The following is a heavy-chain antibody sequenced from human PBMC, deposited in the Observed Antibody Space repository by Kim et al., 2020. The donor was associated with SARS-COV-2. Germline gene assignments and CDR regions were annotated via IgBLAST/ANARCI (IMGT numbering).Heavy chain of an antibody. V-gene: IGHV4-31*03. CDR3: ARDSMGYDSSGYTFDY. Sequence: SETLSLTCTVSGGSISSGGYYWSWIRQHPGKGLEWIGYIYYSGSTYYNPSLKSRVTISVDTSKNQFSLKLSSVTAADTAVYYCARDSMGYDSSGYTFDYWGQGTLVTVSS. CDR2: IYYSGST. CDR1: GGSISSGGYY. D-gene: IGHD3-22*01. J-gene: IGHJ4*02.